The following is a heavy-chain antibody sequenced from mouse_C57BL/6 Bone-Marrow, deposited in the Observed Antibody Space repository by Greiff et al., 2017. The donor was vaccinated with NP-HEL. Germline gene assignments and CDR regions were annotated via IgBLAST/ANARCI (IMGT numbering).Heavy chain of an antibody. Sequence: SGPVLVKPGASVKMSCKASGYTFTDYYMNWVKQSHGKSLEWIGVINPYNGGTSYNQKFKGKATLTVDKSSSTAYMELNSLTSEDSAVYYCARRSNYYYGSSYWFAYWGQGTLVTVSA. V-gene: IGHV1-19*01. CDR1: GYTFTDYY. J-gene: IGHJ3*01. CDR2: INPYNGGT. CDR3: ARRSNYYYGSSYWFAY. D-gene: IGHD1-1*01.